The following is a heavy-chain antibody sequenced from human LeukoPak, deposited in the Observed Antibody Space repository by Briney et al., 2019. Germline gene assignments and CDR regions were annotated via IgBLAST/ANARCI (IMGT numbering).Heavy chain of an antibody. CDR2: TNPNSGGT. J-gene: IGHJ4*02. CDR1: GYTFTGYY. CDR3: ARAEDIVVVPAAIY. D-gene: IGHD2-2*01. V-gene: IGHV1-2*02. Sequence: ASVKVSCKASGYTFTGYYMHWVRQAPGQGLKWMGWTNPNSGGTIYAQTFQGRVTMTRDTSISTAYMELSRLRSDDTAVYYCARAEDIVVVPAAIYWGQGTLGNGSS.